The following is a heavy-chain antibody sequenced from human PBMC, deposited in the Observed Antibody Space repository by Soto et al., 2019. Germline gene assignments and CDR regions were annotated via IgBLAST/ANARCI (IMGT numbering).Heavy chain of an antibody. CDR2: SIPIFGTA. D-gene: IGHD2-2*01. V-gene: IGHV1-69*01. CDR1: GGTFSSYA. Sequence: QVQLVQSGAEVKKPGSSVKVSCKASGGTFSSYAISWVRQAPGQGLEWMGGSIPIFGTANYAQKFQGRVTITADESTSTAYMELSSLRSEDTAVYYCASREGYCSSTSCYYYYGMDVWGQGTTVTVSS. J-gene: IGHJ6*02. CDR3: ASREGYCSSTSCYYYYGMDV.